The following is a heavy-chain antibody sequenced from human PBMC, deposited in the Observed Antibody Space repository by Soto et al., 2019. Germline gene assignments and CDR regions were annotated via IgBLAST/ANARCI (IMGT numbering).Heavy chain of an antibody. J-gene: IGHJ3*02. CDR1: GYTFTSYG. CDR2: ISAYNGNT. CDR3: ARDLVYYDSSGAVDFDI. Sequence: ASVKVSCKASGYTFTSYGISWVRQAPGQGLEWMGWISAYNGNTNYAQKLQGRVTMTTDTSTSTAYMELRSLRSDDTAVYYCARDLVYYDSSGAVDFDIWGQGTMVT. V-gene: IGHV1-18*01. D-gene: IGHD3-22*01.